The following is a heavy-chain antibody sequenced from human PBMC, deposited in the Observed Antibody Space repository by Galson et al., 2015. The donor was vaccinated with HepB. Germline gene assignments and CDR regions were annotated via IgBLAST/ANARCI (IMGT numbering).Heavy chain of an antibody. D-gene: IGHD3-3*01. V-gene: IGHV1-69*13. CDR2: IIPIFGTA. Sequence: SVKVSCKASGGTFSSYAISWVRQAPGQGLEWMGGIIPIFGTANYAQKFQGRVTITADESTSTAYMELSSLRSEDTAVYYCARALRGPTPHFDYWGQGTLVAVSS. CDR1: GGTFSSYA. CDR3: ARALRGPTPHFDY. J-gene: IGHJ4*02.